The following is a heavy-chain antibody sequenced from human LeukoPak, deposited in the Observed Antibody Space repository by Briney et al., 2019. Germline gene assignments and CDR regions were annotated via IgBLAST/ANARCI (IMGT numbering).Heavy chain of an antibody. CDR2: ISSSGSNI. V-gene: IGHV3-48*03. CDR1: GFTFSSFE. CDR3: ARIYFGAGSYRY. J-gene: IGHJ4*02. D-gene: IGHD3-10*01. Sequence: GGSLRLSCAASGFTFSSFEMNWIRQAPGKGLEWVSSISSSGSNIYYADSVKGRFTISGDNAKNSLYLQMDSLRAEDTAVYYCARIYFGAGSYRYWGQGTLVTVSS.